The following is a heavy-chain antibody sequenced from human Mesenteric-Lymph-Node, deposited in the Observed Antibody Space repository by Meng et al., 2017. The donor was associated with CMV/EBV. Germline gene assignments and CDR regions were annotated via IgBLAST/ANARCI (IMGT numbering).Heavy chain of an antibody. D-gene: IGHD2-2*01. J-gene: IGHJ5*02. Sequence: FTSSGISWVRQAPGQGREWMGWISAYNGNTNYAQKRQGRVTMTTDTSTSTAYMELRSLRSDDTAVYYCARSPDIVVVPAAMGHNWFDPWGQGTLVTVSS. CDR1: FTSSG. V-gene: IGHV1-18*01. CDR3: ARSPDIVVVPAAMGHNWFDP. CDR2: ISAYNGNT.